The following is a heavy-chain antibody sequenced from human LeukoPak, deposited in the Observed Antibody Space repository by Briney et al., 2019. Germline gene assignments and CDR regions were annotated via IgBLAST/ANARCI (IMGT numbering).Heavy chain of an antibody. V-gene: IGHV3-30*09. CDR1: GFTFSNYF. Sequence: GGSLRLSCAASGFTFSNYFMHWVRQAPGKGLEWVADIASDGSHTFYVESVKGRFAISRDNSKNTLYLQMNSLGPEDTAVYFCARERQDTVIHSGAFGIWGQGTMVTVSS. CDR3: ARERQDTVIHSGAFGI. CDR2: IASDGSHT. D-gene: IGHD2-21*02. J-gene: IGHJ3*02.